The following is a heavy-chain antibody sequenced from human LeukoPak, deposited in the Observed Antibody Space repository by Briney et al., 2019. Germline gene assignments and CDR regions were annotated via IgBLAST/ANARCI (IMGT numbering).Heavy chain of an antibody. D-gene: IGHD3-22*01. J-gene: IGHJ4*02. Sequence: ASVKVSCKASGYTFTGYYMHWVRQAPGQGLDWMGWINPNTGATNYAQKLRGRVTMTTDPSTSTAYMELRSLRSDDTAVYYCARDLSGDDYYDSSGYYDYWGEGTLVTVSS. CDR3: ARDLSGDDYYDSSGYYDY. CDR2: INPNTGAT. CDR1: GYTFTGYY. V-gene: IGHV1-2*02.